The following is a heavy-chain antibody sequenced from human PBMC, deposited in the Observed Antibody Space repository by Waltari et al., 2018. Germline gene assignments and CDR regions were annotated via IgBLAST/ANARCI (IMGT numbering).Heavy chain of an antibody. V-gene: IGHV1-24*01. J-gene: IGHJ3*02. CDR2: FDPEDGET. D-gene: IGHD4-17*01. CDR3: ATDTYGDYVLFAFDI. Sequence: QVQLVQSGAEVKKPGASVKVSCKVSGYTLTELSMHWVRQAPGKGLEWMGGFDPEDGETIYAQKFQGRVTMTADTSTDTAYMELSSLRSEDTAVYYCATDTYGDYVLFAFDIWGQGTMVTVSS. CDR1: GYTLTELS.